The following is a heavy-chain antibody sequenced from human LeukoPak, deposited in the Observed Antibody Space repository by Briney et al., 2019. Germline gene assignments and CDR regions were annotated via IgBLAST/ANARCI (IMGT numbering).Heavy chain of an antibody. J-gene: IGHJ5*02. CDR2: TYYRSKWYN. CDR1: GDSVSSNSAA. V-gene: IGHV6-1*01. D-gene: IGHD6-13*01. Sequence: SQTLSLTCAISGDSVSSNSAAWNWIRQSPSRGLEWLGRTYYRSKWYNDYAVSVKSRITINTDTSKNQFSLQLNSVTPEDTAVYYCARVGAGYSSSWFYSWFDPWGQGTLVTVSS. CDR3: ARVGAGYSSSWFYSWFDP.